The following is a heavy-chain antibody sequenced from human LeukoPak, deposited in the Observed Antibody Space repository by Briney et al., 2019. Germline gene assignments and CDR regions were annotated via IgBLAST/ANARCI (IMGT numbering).Heavy chain of an antibody. CDR2: TYYRSKWYN. CDR3: ARGASGYQKSWFDP. D-gene: IGHD3-3*01. V-gene: IGHV6-1*01. J-gene: IGHJ5*02. Sequence: SQTLSLTCAVSGDIISSNSASWNWIRQSPSRGLEWLGRTYYRSKWYNDYALSVKGRITINPDTSKNQFSLQLNSVTPDDTAVYYCARGASGYQKSWFDPWGQGTLVTVSS. CDR1: GDIISSNSAS.